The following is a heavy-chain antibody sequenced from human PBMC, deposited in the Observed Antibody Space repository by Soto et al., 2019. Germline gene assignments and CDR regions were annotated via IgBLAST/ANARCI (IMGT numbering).Heavy chain of an antibody. Sequence: PSETLSLTCAVYGGSFSGYYWSWIRQPPGKGLEWIGEINHSGSTNYNPSLKSRVTISVDTSKNQFSLKLSSVTAADTAVYYCARRGMTRFDPWGQGTLVTVSS. CDR3: ARRGMTRFDP. V-gene: IGHV4-34*01. CDR2: INHSGST. CDR1: GGSFSGYY. D-gene: IGHD4-17*01. J-gene: IGHJ5*02.